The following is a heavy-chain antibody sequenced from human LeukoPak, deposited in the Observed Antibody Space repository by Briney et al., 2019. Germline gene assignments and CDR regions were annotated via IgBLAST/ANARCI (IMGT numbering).Heavy chain of an antibody. CDR3: AREVIQWLREGYAFDI. J-gene: IGHJ3*02. Sequence: GGSLRLSCAASGFTFSSYSMNWVRQAPGKGLEWVSSISSSSSYIYYADSVKGRFTISRDNAKNSLYLQMNSLRAEDTAVYYCAREVIQWLREGYAFDIWGQGTMVTVSS. CDR1: GFTFSSYS. D-gene: IGHD5-12*01. CDR2: ISSSSSYI. V-gene: IGHV3-21*01.